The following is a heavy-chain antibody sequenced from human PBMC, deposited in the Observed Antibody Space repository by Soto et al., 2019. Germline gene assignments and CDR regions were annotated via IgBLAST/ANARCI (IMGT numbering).Heavy chain of an antibody. CDR1: GLTVSHNY. D-gene: IGHD3-16*01. J-gene: IGHJ6*02. CDR2: LYTEGTT. V-gene: IGHV3-53*01. CDR3: LRPRPSGENYGMDV. Sequence: PGGSLRLSCVASGLTVSHNYMAWVRQAPEMGLEWVSILYTEGTTYYADSVKGRFTISRDSSKNTLFLQMDSLRAEDTAVYYCLRPRPSGENYGMDVWGQGXTVTVYS.